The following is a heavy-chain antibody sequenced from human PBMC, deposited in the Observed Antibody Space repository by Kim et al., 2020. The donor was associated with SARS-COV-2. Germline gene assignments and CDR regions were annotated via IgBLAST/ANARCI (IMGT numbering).Heavy chain of an antibody. D-gene: IGHD5-18*01. CDR2: ISYDGSNK. CDR1: GFTFSSYG. J-gene: IGHJ6*02. V-gene: IGHV3-30*18. CDR3: AKDVSKGYSYGWNYYYYGMDV. Sequence: GGSLRLSCAASGFTFSSYGMHWVRQAPGKGLEWVAVISYDGSNKYYADSVKGRFNISRDNSKNTLYLQMNSLRAEDTAVYYCAKDVSKGYSYGWNYYYYGMDVWGQGTTVTVSS.